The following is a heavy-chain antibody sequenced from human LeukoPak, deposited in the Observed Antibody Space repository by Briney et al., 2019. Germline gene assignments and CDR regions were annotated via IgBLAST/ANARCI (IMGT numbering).Heavy chain of an antibody. D-gene: IGHD1-26*01. V-gene: IGHV3-23*01. CDR2: ISGSGGST. CDR1: GFTFSSYS. J-gene: IGHJ3*02. Sequence: GGSLRLSCAASGFTFSSYSMSWVRQAPGKGLEWVSGISGSGGSTYHADSVKGRFTISRDNSKKALYLQMSSLRAEDTAVYYCASIVGASIYGALDMWGQGTTVTVSS. CDR3: ASIVGASIYGALDM.